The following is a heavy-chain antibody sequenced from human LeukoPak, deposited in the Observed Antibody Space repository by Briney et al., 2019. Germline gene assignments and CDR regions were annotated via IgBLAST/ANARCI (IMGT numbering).Heavy chain of an antibody. V-gene: IGHV3-13*04. Sequence: LSGGSLRLSCAAPVFAFSTYDMHWVRQITGKGLERVSAIGIAGDTYYPGSVKGRFTISRENAKNSLYLKINSLRAGDTAVYYCARCYVHAFDVWGQGTMVTVSS. J-gene: IGHJ3*01. D-gene: IGHD2-15*01. CDR3: ARCYVHAFDV. CDR1: VFAFSTYD. CDR2: IGIAGDT.